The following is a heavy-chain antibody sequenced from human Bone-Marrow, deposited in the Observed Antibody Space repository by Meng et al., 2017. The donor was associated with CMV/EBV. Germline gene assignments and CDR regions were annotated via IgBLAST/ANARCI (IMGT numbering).Heavy chain of an antibody. D-gene: IGHD3-3*01. CDR2: IKQDGSQI. J-gene: IGHJ6*02. CDR1: GFTFSSYW. Sequence: GESLKISCAVSGFTFSSYWMTWVRQAPGKGLEWVANIKQDGSQIYYVASVEGRFTIFRDNAQNSLYLQMNSLRAEDTAVYYCARDTEYYDFWSGYSGGSYYYYGMDVWGQGTTVTVSS. V-gene: IGHV3-7*01. CDR3: ARDTEYYDFWSGYSGGSYYYYGMDV.